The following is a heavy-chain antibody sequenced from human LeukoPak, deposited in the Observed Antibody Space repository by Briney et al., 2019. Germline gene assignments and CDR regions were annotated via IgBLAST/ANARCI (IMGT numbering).Heavy chain of an antibody. CDR1: GFTFTSYD. J-gene: IGHJ4*02. CDR2: INPNSGGT. Sequence: ASVKVSCKASGFTFTSYDISWVRQAPGHGLEWIGWINPNSGGTNYAQKFQGWVTMTRDTSISTAYMELSRLRSDDTAVYYCASGRSTDYWGQGTLVTVSS. V-gene: IGHV1-2*04. CDR3: ASGRSTDY.